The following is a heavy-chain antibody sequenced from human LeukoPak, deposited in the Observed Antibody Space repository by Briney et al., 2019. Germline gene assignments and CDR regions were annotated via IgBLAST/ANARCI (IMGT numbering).Heavy chain of an antibody. CDR3: ARDRSTANGHCKGDYCYAELG. CDR2: IHRDDKT. V-gene: IGHV3-53*01. D-gene: IGHD2-15*01. Sequence: GGSLRLSCAASGFTVSSSFIYWVRRAPGKGLEWVSFIHRDDKTYYADSVKGRFTMSRDSSKNTLYLQMNSLRVEDTAVYYCARDRSTANGHCKGDYCYAELGRGQGTPVTVSS. CDR1: GFTVSSSF. J-gene: IGHJ4*02.